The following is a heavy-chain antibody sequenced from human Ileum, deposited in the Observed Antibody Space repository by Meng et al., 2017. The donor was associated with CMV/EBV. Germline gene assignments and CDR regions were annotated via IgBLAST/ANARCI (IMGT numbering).Heavy chain of an antibody. CDR3: AREGSAVH. D-gene: IGHD6-13*01. Sequence: VQLQEPGPGLVKPSETLSLTCTVSGTSITGYYWSWLRQSAAKGLEWIGRIYTSGSTNYNPSLHSRVSMSIDTSKNQFSLKLRSVTAADTAVYYCAREGSAVHWGQGTLVTVSS. CDR1: GTSITGYY. CDR2: IYTSGST. V-gene: IGHV4-4*07. J-gene: IGHJ4*02.